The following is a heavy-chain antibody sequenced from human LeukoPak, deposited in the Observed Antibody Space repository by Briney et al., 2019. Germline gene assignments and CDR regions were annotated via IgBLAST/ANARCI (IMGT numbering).Heavy chain of an antibody. J-gene: IGHJ5*02. CDR2: IYYSGST. CDR3: ARRRYCSSTSCGDWFDP. Sequence: SETLSLTCTVSGGSISSSSYYWGWIRQPPGKGLERIGSIYYSGSTYYNPSLKSRVTISVDTSKNQFSLKLSSVTAADTAVYYCARRRYCSSTSCGDWFDPWGQGTLVTVSS. CDR1: GGSISSSSYY. D-gene: IGHD2-2*01. V-gene: IGHV4-39*01.